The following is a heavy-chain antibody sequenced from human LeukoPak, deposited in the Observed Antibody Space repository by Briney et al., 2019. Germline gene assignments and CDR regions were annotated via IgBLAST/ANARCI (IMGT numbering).Heavy chain of an antibody. CDR2: IYASGNT. J-gene: IGHJ4*02. CDR1: GGSISSYY. D-gene: IGHD6-13*01. Sequence: SETLSLTCTVSGGSISSYYWSWIRQPAGKGLEWVGRIYASGNTNYNPSLKGRVTMTVDTSKNQFSLNLSSVTAADTAVYYCARGRGSSWYYFDSWGQGTLVTVSS. CDR3: ARGRGSSWYYFDS. V-gene: IGHV4-4*07.